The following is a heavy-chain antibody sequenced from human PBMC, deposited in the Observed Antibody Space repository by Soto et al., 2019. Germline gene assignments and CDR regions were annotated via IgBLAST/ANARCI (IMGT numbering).Heavy chain of an antibody. V-gene: IGHV3-23*01. J-gene: IGHJ4*02. Sequence: PGGCMRLSCATSGCSLSNYPMNWVRQAPGKGLEWVSGISAGGDSTYYADSVKGRFTIFRDNSKNSVYLQMNSLRAEDTAVYYCARRVWGQGTLVTVYS. CDR1: GCSLSNYP. D-gene: IGHD6-13*01. CDR3: ARRV. CDR2: ISAGGDST.